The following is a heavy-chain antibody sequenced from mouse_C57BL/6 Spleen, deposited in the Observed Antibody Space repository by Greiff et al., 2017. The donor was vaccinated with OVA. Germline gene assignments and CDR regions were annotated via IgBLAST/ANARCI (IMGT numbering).Heavy chain of an antibody. D-gene: IGHD2-4*01. V-gene: IGHV5-17*01. Sequence: EVQRVESGGGLVKPGGSLKLSCAASGFTFSDYGMYCVRQAPEKGLEWVAYLSTGSSTIYYPDTVKCRFPISRDNAKNTLFLQMTSLRSEDTAMDYCARKITRGSDARDYWGQGTSVTVSS. CDR1: GFTFSDYG. J-gene: IGHJ4*01. CDR3: ARKITRGSDARDY. CDR2: LSTGSSTI.